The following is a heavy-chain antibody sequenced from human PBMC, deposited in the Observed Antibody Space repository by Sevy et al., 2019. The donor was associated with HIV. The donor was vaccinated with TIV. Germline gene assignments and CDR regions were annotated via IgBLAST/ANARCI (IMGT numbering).Heavy chain of an antibody. V-gene: IGHV3-30-3*01. D-gene: IGHD6-13*01. Sequence: GGSLGLSGAASGFAFGSHAMNWVRQAPGKGLEWVAVLSYEGTETFYAASVEGRFTISRDNSKNMLSLQINSLRPEDTAVYYCARDGGYSIKWYPLYWGHGTLVTVSS. CDR3: ARDGGYSIKWYPLY. CDR1: GFAFGSHA. CDR2: LSYEGTET. J-gene: IGHJ4*01.